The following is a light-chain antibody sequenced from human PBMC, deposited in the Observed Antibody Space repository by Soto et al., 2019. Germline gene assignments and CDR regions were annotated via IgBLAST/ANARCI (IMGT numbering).Light chain of an antibody. CDR3: QQRSSWPPSIT. CDR2: DAS. J-gene: IGKJ5*01. CDR1: ETVSSS. V-gene: IGKV3-11*01. Sequence: EIVLTQSPATLSLSPGERATLSFRASETVSSSLVAWYQQKPGQPPRLLIHDASSRVTGIPARFSGSGSGTDFTLTISSLEPGDFAVYYCQQRSSWPPSITFGQGTRLEIK.